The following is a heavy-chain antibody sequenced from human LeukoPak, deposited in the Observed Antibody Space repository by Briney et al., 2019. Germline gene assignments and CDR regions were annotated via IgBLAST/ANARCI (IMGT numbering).Heavy chain of an antibody. J-gene: IGHJ4*02. Sequence: GGSLRLSCAASGFTFSDYYMSWIRQAPGKGLEWVSYISSSGNTIYYADSVKGRFTISRDNAQNSLYLQMSSLRAEDTAVYYCARDLECGGDCYFFDYWGQGTLVTVSS. D-gene: IGHD2-21*01. CDR2: ISSSGNTI. CDR1: GFTFSDYY. V-gene: IGHV3-11*04. CDR3: ARDLECGGDCYFFDY.